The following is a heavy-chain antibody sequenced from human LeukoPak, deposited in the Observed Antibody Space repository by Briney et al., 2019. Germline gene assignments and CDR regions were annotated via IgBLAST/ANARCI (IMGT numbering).Heavy chain of an antibody. V-gene: IGHV5-51*01. CDR3: ARRRSIAAREFDY. D-gene: IGHD6-6*01. CDR2: IYPGDSDT. Sequence: GESLKISCKGSGYTFTNYWIGWVRPMRGKGLEWMGVIYPGDSDTRYSPSFQGQVTMSADKSISIAYLQWSSLKASDTAMYYCARRRSIAAREFDYWGQGTLVTVSS. CDR1: GYTFTNYW. J-gene: IGHJ4*02.